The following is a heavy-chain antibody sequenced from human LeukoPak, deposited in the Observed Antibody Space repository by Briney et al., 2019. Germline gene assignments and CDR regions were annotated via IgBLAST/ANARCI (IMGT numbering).Heavy chain of an antibody. D-gene: IGHD2-21*01. CDR3: ARVVIRVIDY. Sequence: GGSLRLSCAASGFTFSRYEMNWVRQAPGRGLEWVSYISETGTTKYYADSVRGRFTISRDNAKNSLYLQMNSLTADDTAVYYCARVVIRVIDYWGQGTLVTVSS. V-gene: IGHV3-48*03. J-gene: IGHJ4*02. CDR2: ISETGTTK. CDR1: GFTFSRYE.